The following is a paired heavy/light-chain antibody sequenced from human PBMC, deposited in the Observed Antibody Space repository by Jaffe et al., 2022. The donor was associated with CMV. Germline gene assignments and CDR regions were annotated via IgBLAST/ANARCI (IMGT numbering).Light chain of an antibody. V-gene: IGLV3-9*01. CDR2: RDT. CDR3: QVWDNSVI. CDR1: NIGTKI. J-gene: IGLJ2*01. Sequence: SYELTQPLSVSVALGQTAKITCGGDNIGTKIVHWYQQRPGQAPVLVIYRDTNRPSGIPERFSGSNSGNTATLTISRAQDGDEADYYCQVWDNSVIFGGGTKLTVL.
Heavy chain of an antibody. CDR2: IYYSGNT. Sequence: QLQLQESGPGLLKPSETLSLTCSVSGGSISSSIFYWGWVRQPPGKGLEWIASIYYSGNTYYNPSLKSRVTMSVDTSTNQFSLKLSSVTAAETAVYYCARHALVARPRATSIYYHYYMDVWGKGTPVAVAS. CDR1: GGSISSSIFY. CDR3: ARHALVARPRATSIYYHYYMDV. J-gene: IGHJ6*03. V-gene: IGHV4-39*01. D-gene: IGHD5-12*01.